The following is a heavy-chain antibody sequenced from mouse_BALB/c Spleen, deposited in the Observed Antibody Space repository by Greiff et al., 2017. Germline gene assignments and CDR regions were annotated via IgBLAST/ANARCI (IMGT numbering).Heavy chain of an antibody. CDR3: ARSDYYGSSYDNYFDY. Sequence: VKLIESGPGLVKPSQSLSLTCPFTGYSIPRDYAWKWIPPFPGNTLEWMGYISYSGSTSYNPSLKSRISITRDTSKNQFFLQLNSVTTEDTATYYCARSDYYGSSYDNYFDYWGQGTTLTVSS. D-gene: IGHD1-1*01. J-gene: IGHJ2*01. V-gene: IGHV3-2*02. CDR2: ISYSGST. CDR1: GYSIPRDYA.